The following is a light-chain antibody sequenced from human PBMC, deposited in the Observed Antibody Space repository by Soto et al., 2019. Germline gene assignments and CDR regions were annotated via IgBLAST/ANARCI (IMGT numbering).Light chain of an antibody. Sequence: QLVLTQPPSASGSPGQRVTISCSGSSSNIGSSSVNWYQQFPGTAPKLLIYNDNQWPSGVPDRFSGSRSGTSASLAISGLQSEDEADYYCAAWDVSLNGHYAFGTGTKLTV. CDR3: AAWDVSLNGHYA. V-gene: IGLV1-44*01. J-gene: IGLJ1*01. CDR1: SSNIGSSS. CDR2: NDN.